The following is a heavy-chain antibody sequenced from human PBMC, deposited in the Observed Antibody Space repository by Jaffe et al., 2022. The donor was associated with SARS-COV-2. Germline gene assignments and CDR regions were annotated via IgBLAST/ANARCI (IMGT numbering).Heavy chain of an antibody. CDR1: GGSISSGSYY. CDR2: IYTSGST. J-gene: IGHJ6*02. V-gene: IGHV4-61*02. D-gene: IGHD2-15*01. CDR3: ARGGEVVVAATPVGYYGMDV. Sequence: QVQLQESGPGLVKPSQTLSLTCTVSGGSISSGSYYWSWIRQPAGKGLEWIGRIYTSGSTNYNPSLKSRVTISVDTSKNQFSLKLSSVTAADTAVYYCARGGEVVVAATPVGYYGMDVWGQGTTVTVSS.